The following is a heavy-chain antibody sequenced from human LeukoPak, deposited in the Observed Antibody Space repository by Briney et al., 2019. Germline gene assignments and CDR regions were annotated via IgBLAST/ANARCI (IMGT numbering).Heavy chain of an antibody. D-gene: IGHD4-23*01. V-gene: IGHV4-59*01. Sequence: SETLSLTCTVSGGSISSYYWSWIRQPPGKGLEWIGYIYYSGSTNYNPSLKSRVTISVDTSKNQFSLKLSSVTAADTAVYYCARSPTVASYGNFDYWGQGTLVTVSS. CDR1: GGSISSYY. CDR2: IYYSGST. CDR3: ARSPTVASYGNFDY. J-gene: IGHJ4*02.